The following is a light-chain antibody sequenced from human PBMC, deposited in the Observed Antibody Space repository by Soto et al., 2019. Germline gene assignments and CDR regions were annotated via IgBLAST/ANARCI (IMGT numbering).Light chain of an antibody. CDR1: QSVSSN. J-gene: IGKJ4*01. CDR2: DAS. Sequence: EIVLTQSPGTLSLSPVERATFSCRASQSVSSNYLAWYQQKPGQAPRLLIYDASTRATGIPARFSGSGSGTEFTLTISSLQSEDFAVYYCQQYHNWLTFGGGTKVDI. V-gene: IGKV3-15*01. CDR3: QQYHNWLT.